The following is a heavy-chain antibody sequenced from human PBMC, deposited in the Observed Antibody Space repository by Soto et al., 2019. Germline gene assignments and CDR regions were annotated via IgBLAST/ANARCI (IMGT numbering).Heavy chain of an antibody. D-gene: IGHD6-19*01. CDR1: GGPFSSYA. J-gene: IGHJ4*02. CDR2: IIPIFGTA. CDR3: ARLYSSGWTYYFDY. V-gene: IGHV1-69*06. Sequence: ASVKVSCKASGGPFSSYAISWVRQAPGQGLEWMGGIIPIFGTANYAQKFQGRVTITADKSTSTAYMELSSLRSEDTAVYYCARLYSSGWTYYFDYWGQGTLVTVSS.